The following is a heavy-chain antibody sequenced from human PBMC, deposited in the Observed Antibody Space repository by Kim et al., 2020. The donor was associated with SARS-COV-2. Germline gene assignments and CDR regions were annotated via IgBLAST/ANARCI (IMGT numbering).Heavy chain of an antibody. CDR2: ISNSGLTI. J-gene: IGHJ3*02. D-gene: IGHD3-22*01. V-gene: IGHV3-11*01. CDR1: GFTFSDYY. CDR3: ARQGGYYYDSRDAFDI. Sequence: GGSLRLSCAASGFTFSDYYMSWIRQAPGKGLEWVSYISNSGLTIYYADSVKGRFTISRDNAKNSLYLQMNSLRAEDTAVYYCARQGGYYYDSRDAFDIWGQGTMVTVSS.